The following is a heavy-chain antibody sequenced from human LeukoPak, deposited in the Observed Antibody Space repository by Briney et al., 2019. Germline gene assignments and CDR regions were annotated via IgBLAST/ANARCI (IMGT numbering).Heavy chain of an antibody. CDR3: TRVRGYSYGGYYFDY. V-gene: IGHV3-15*01. J-gene: IGHJ4*02. CDR2: IKSNADGGTT. D-gene: IGHD5-18*01. Sequence: PGGSLRLSCAASGFTFSNAWMSWVRQAPGKGLEWVGHIKSNADGGTTDYAAPVKGRFTISRDDSKNTLYLQMNSLKIEDTAVYYCTRVRGYSYGGYYFDYWGQGTLVTVSS. CDR1: GFTFSNAW.